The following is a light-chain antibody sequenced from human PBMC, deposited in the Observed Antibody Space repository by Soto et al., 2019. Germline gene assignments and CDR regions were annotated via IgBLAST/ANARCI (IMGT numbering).Light chain of an antibody. J-gene: IGKJ1*01. V-gene: IGKV1-5*03. CDR2: KAS. CDR1: QSISSW. CDR3: QQYNSPPWT. Sequence: DIQMTQSPSTLSASVGDRVTITCRASQSISSWLAWYQQKPGKAPKFLIHKASSLESGVPSRFSGSGSGTAFTLNISSLQTDDCATYFCQQYNSPPWTFGQGTKVEIK.